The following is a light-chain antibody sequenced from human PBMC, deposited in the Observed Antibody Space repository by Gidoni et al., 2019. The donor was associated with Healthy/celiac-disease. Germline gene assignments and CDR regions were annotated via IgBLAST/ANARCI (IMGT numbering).Light chain of an antibody. V-gene: IGKV2-28*01. Sequence: DIVMTQSPLSLPVTPGEPASFSCRSSQSLLHRNGYNFLEWYLQKPGQSPQLLIYLGSNRASGVPDRFSGSGSGTDFTLKISIVEAEDVGVYYCMQALQTRTFGQGTKVEIK. CDR2: LGS. CDR3: MQALQTRT. J-gene: IGKJ1*01. CDR1: QSLLHRNGYNF.